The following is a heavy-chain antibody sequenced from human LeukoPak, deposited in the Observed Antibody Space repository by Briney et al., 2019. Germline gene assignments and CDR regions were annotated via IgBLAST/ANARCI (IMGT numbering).Heavy chain of an antibody. Sequence: SETLSLTCTVSGGSISSYYWSWIRQPPGKGLEWIGYIYYSGSTNYNPSLKSRVTISVDTSKNQFSLKLSSVTAADTAVYYCARAVYYGSGSYSNFDYWGQGTLVTVSS. CDR3: ARAVYYGSGSYSNFDY. CDR1: GGSISSYY. CDR2: IYYSGST. V-gene: IGHV4-59*01. D-gene: IGHD3-10*01. J-gene: IGHJ4*02.